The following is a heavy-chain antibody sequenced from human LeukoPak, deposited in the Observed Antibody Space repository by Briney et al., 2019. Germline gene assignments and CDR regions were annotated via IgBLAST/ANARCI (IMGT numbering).Heavy chain of an antibody. CDR2: IYHSGST. D-gene: IGHD4-17*01. J-gene: IGHJ6*04. CDR3: ARGGYGDYPDYYGMDV. Sequence: SQTLSLTCAVSGGSISSGGYSWSWIRQPPGKGLEWIGYIYHSGSTYYNPSLKSRVTIPVDRSKNQFSLKLSSVTAADTAVYYCARGGYGDYPDYYGMDVWGKGTTVTVSS. CDR1: GGSISSGGYS. V-gene: IGHV4-30-2*01.